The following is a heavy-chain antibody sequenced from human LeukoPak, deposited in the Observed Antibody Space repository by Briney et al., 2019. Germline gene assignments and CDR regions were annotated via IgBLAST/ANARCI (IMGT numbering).Heavy chain of an antibody. Sequence: ASVKVSCKASGYTFTGYYMHWVRQAPGQGLEWMGWISAYNGNTNYAQKLQGRVTMTTDTSTSTAYMELRSLRSDDTAVYYCARIDILTGYRPNCDYWGQGTLVTVSS. CDR3: ARIDILTGYRPNCDY. V-gene: IGHV1-18*04. CDR1: GYTFTGYY. D-gene: IGHD3-9*01. J-gene: IGHJ4*02. CDR2: ISAYNGNT.